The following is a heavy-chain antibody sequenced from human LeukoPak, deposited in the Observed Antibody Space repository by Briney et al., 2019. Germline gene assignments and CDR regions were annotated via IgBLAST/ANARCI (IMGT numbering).Heavy chain of an antibody. CDR1: GGSFSGYY. CDR2: INHSGST. J-gene: IGHJ4*02. Sequence: SETLSLTCAVYGGSFSGYYWSWIRQPPGKGLEWIGEINHSGSTNYNPSLKSRVTISVDTSKNQSSLKLSSVTAADTAVYYCARTLDNVLRFLEPFDYWGQGTLVTVSS. V-gene: IGHV4-34*01. CDR3: ARTLDNVLRFLEPFDY. D-gene: IGHD3-3*01.